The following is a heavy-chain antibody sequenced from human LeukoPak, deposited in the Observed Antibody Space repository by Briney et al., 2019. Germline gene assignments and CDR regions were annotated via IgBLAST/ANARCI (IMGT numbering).Heavy chain of an antibody. CDR1: RYTFTTYY. J-gene: IGHJ6*02. CDR3: ASYHHRDFGDYYGMDV. V-gene: IGHV1-46*04. D-gene: IGHD4-17*01. Sequence: ASVKVSCKASRYTFTTYYMHWVRQAPGQGLEWMGIINPSGGSTRYAQKLQGRVTMTRDTSTSTVYMELSSLISEDTAVYYCASYHHRDFGDYYGMDVWGQGTTVTVSS. CDR2: INPSGGST.